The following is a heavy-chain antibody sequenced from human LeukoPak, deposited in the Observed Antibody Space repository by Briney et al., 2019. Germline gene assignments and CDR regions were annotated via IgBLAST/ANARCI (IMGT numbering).Heavy chain of an antibody. D-gene: IGHD1-26*01. CDR3: AKPESFLWELTAPFDY. J-gene: IGHJ4*02. V-gene: IGHV3-30*18. CDR1: GFTFSSYS. CDR2: ISYDGSNK. Sequence: GGSLRLSCAASGFTFSSYSMNWVRQAPGKGLEWVAVISYDGSNKYYADSVKGRFTISRDNSKNTLYLQMNSLRAEDTAVYYCAKPESFLWELTAPFDYWGQGTLVTVSS.